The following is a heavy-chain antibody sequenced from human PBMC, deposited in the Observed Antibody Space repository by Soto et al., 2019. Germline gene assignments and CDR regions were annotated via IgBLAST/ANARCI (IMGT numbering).Heavy chain of an antibody. CDR3: ARDSNGGYIWFDP. D-gene: IGHD2-8*01. CDR1: GHTFTDFY. CDR2: INAGSGST. J-gene: IGHJ5*02. V-gene: IGHV1-2*02. Sequence: VASVKCSFKDSGHTFTDFYMHWVRQAPGQGLEWMGWINAGSGSTNYAQKFQGRVTMTRDTSVSTVYMELSSLRSEDTAVYYCARDSNGGYIWFDPWGQATLVNLSS.